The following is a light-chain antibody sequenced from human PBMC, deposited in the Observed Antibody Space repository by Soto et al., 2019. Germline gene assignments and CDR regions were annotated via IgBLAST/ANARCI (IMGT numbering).Light chain of an antibody. V-gene: IGKV3-15*01. CDR2: GAS. CDR3: QEYDNWPFT. J-gene: IGKJ3*01. Sequence: EIVMTQSPATLSVSPGEVATLSCRASQSVSSKLAWYQQKPGQAPRLLIYGASTRATGIPARFSGSESGTEFALTISSLQSEDFAVYCCQEYDNWPFTFGPGTKVDIK. CDR1: QSVSSK.